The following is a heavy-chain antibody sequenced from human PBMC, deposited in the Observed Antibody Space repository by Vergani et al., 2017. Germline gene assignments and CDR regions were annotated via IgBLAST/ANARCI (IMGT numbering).Heavy chain of an antibody. CDR2: INHSGST. CDR3: ARASVRRRVGEVGY. Sequence: QVQLQQWGAGLLKPSETLSLTCAVYGGSFSGYYWSWIRQPPGKGLEWIGEINHSGSTNYNPSLKSRVTISVDTSKNQFSLKLSSVTAADTAVYYCARASVRRRVGEVGYWGQGTLVTVSS. J-gene: IGHJ4*02. V-gene: IGHV4-34*01. D-gene: IGHD1-1*01. CDR1: GGSFSGYY.